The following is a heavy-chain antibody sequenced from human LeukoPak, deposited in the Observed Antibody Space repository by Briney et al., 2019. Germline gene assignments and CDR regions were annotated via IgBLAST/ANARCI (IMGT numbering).Heavy chain of an antibody. D-gene: IGHD7-27*01. CDR2: IGASGSHT. J-gene: IGHJ4*02. Sequence: GTLRLSCAASGFTFSIHGMNWGRQAPGEGVEWVSGIGASGSHTYFADSVKGRFSISRDNSKNTVYLQTNSLRAGDTALYFCAIDLSSLGLDDWGQGTLVTVSS. V-gene: IGHV3-23*01. CDR3: AIDLSSLGLDD. CDR1: GFTFSIHG.